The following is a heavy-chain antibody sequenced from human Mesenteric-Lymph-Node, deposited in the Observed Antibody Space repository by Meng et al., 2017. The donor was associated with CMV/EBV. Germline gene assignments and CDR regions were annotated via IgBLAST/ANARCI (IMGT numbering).Heavy chain of an antibody. CDR3: ARILPNYDFWSGYYPLDY. J-gene: IGHJ4*02. Sequence: GESLKISCAASGFTFSNSDMNWVHQAPGKGLEWVSGVSWNGSRTHYGDSVKGRFTISRDNAKNSLDLQMNSLRAEDTAVYYCARILPNYDFWSGYYPLDYWGQGTLVTVSS. CDR1: GFTFSNSD. V-gene: IGHV3-35*01. D-gene: IGHD3-3*01. CDR2: VSWNGSRT.